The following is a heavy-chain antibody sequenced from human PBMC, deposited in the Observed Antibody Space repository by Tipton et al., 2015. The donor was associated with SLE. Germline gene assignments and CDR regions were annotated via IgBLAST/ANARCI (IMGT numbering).Heavy chain of an antibody. CDR1: GGSISRSTFF. D-gene: IGHD3-10*01. CDR2: IYNSGST. Sequence: TLSLTCTVSGGSISRSTFFWGWIRQPPGKGLEWIGYIYNSGSTNYNPSLESPVTISVDTSKNQFSLKLSSVTAADTAVYYCARTGVQGVIDYWGQGTLVTVSS. CDR3: ARTGVQGVIDY. J-gene: IGHJ4*02. V-gene: IGHV4-39*07.